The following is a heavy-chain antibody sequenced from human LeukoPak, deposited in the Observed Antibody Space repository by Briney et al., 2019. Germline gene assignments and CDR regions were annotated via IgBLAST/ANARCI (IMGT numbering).Heavy chain of an antibody. J-gene: IGHJ5*01. CDR1: GGSISNYC. Sequence: SETLSLTCSVSGGSISNYCWTWIRRPAGKGLEWIGRINASGTTRYNPSLKSRLAMSVDTSKNQFSLKLTSVTAADTAVYFCTRGLAAAYDYNWFDSWGQGTLVTVSS. D-gene: IGHD5-12*01. V-gene: IGHV4-4*07. CDR2: INASGTT. CDR3: TRGLAAAYDYNWFDS.